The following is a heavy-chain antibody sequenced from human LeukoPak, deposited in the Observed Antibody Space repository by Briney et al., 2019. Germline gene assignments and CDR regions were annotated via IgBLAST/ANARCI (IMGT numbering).Heavy chain of an antibody. Sequence: PGGSLRLSCAASGFTFSNYEMHWVRQAPGKGLEWVSYISSSGSDIYYADSVKGRFTISRDNAKNSLYLQMNSLRAEDTALYYCARYDFWSGSFSPYYFDYWGQGTLVTVSS. V-gene: IGHV3-48*03. CDR1: GFTFSNYE. D-gene: IGHD3-3*01. CDR3: ARYDFWSGSFSPYYFDY. J-gene: IGHJ4*02. CDR2: ISSSGSDI.